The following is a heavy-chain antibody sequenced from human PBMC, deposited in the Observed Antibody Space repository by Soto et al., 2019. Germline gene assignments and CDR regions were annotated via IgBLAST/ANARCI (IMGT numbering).Heavy chain of an antibody. CDR1: GGTFSSCA. Sequence: SVKVSCKASGGTFSSCAISWVRQAPGQGLEWMGGIIPIFGTANYAQKFQGRVTITADESTSTAYMELSSLRSEDTAVYYCARGAIAAADYYYYGMDVWGQGTTVTVSS. CDR2: IIPIFGTA. J-gene: IGHJ6*02. V-gene: IGHV1-69*13. CDR3: ARGAIAAADYYYYGMDV. D-gene: IGHD6-13*01.